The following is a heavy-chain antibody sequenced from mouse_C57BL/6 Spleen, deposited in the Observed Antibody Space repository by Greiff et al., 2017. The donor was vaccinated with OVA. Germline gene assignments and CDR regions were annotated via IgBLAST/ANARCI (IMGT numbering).Heavy chain of an antibody. J-gene: IGHJ2*01. D-gene: IGHD2-3*01. Sequence: QVQLKQSGAELVKPGASVKISCKASGYAFSSYWMNWVKQRPGKGLEWIGQIYPGDGDTNYNGKFKGKATLTADKSSSTAYMQLSSLTSEDSAVYFCARSGDGYYHYFDYWGQGTTLTVSS. CDR3: ARSGDGYYHYFDY. CDR1: GYAFSSYW. V-gene: IGHV1-80*01. CDR2: IYPGDGDT.